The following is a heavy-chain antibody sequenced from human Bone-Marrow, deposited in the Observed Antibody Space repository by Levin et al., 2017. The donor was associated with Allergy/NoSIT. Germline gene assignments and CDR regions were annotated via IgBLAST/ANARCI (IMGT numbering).Heavy chain of an antibody. CDR2: IDPSGNT. V-gene: IGHV4-38-2*01. Sequence: ESLKISCAVSNYSINSDFHWGWIRQPPGKGLEWLGSIDPSGNTYYNPSLKSRVTISMDTSENQFSLRLTSVTAADTAVYYCARTLGYCSSDGCYYYFDSWGQGTLVTVSS. CDR3: ARTLGYCSSDGCYYYFDS. D-gene: IGHD2-2*01. CDR1: NYSINSDFH. J-gene: IGHJ4*02.